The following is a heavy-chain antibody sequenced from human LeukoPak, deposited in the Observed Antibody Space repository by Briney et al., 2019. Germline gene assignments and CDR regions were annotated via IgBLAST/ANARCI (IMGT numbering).Heavy chain of an antibody. V-gene: IGHV3-21*01. J-gene: IGHJ4*02. CDR1: GFTFSSYS. Sequence: GGSLRLSCAASGFTFSSYSMNWVRQAPGKGLEWVSSISSSSSYIYYADSVKGRFTISRDNAKNSLYLQMNSLSAEDTAVYYCARDLVTLVRGIIIGTNVDYWGQGTLVTVSS. D-gene: IGHD3-10*01. CDR3: ARDLVTLVRGIIIGTNVDY. CDR2: ISSSSSYI.